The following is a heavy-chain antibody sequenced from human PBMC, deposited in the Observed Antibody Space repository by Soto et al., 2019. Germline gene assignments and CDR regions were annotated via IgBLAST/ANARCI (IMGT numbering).Heavy chain of an antibody. CDR1: GYTFTRYG. Sequence: ASVKVSCKASGYTFTRYGISWVRQAPGQGLEWMGWISAYNGNTNYAQKLQGRVTMTTDTSTSTAYRELRSLRSDDTAVYYCARGTEGLEQFDPWGQGTLVTVSS. J-gene: IGHJ5*02. CDR3: ARGTEGLEQFDP. CDR2: ISAYNGNT. V-gene: IGHV1-18*01.